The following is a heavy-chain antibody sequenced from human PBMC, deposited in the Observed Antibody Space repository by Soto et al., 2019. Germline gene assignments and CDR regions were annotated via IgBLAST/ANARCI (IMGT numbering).Heavy chain of an antibody. V-gene: IGHV4-4*02. D-gene: IGHD5-12*01. CDR1: SGSISSSNW. J-gene: IGHJ4*02. Sequence: SETLSLTCAVSSGSISSSNWWSWVRQPPGKGLEWIGEIYHSGSTNYNPSLKSRVTISVDKSKNQFSLKLSSVTAADTAVYYCARAVGSGYDSYFDYWGQGTLVTVSS. CDR3: ARAVGSGYDSYFDY. CDR2: IYHSGST.